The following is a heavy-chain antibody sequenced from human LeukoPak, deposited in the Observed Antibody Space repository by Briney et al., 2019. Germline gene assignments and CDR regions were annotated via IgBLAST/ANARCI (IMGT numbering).Heavy chain of an antibody. CDR2: IDNSGST. Sequence: SETLSLTCTVSGGSISSYYWSWIRQPPGKGLEWIGYIDNSGSTNYNPSLKSRVTISLDTSKNQFSLKLSSVTAADTAVYYCASLGIGPYYYDSSGNYGDYWGQGTLVTVSS. D-gene: IGHD3-22*01. V-gene: IGHV4-59*01. CDR3: ASLGIGPYYYDSSGNYGDY. J-gene: IGHJ4*02. CDR1: GGSISSYY.